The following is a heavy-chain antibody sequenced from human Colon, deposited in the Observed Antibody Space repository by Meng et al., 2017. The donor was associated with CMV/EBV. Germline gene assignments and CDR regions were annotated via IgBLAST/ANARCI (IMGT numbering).Heavy chain of an antibody. CDR3: ARAKMYSSSWYYYYYGMDV. CDR2: IWNDGHA. J-gene: IGHJ6*02. CDR1: GFTVSNNH. Sequence: GESLKISCAASGFTVSNNHVNWVRQAPGKGLEWVAIIWNDGHANYADSVRGRFAVSRDNANNRLYLQMNSLRAEDTAVYYCARAKMYSSSWYYYYYGMDVWGQGTTVTVSS. V-gene: IGHV3-53*05. D-gene: IGHD6-13*01.